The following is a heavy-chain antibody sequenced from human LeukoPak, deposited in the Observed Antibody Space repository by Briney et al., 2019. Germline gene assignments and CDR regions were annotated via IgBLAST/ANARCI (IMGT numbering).Heavy chain of an antibody. CDR3: ARDRVGQQLVGRKYYYYYMDV. CDR2: INHSGST. D-gene: IGHD6-13*01. Sequence: SETLSLTCAVYGESFSNYYWSWIRQPPGKGLEWIGEINHSGSTNYNPSLKSRVTISVDTSKNQFSLKLRSVTTADTAVYYCARDRVGQQLVGRKYYYYYMDVWGKGNTVTISS. V-gene: IGHV4-34*01. CDR1: GESFSNYY. J-gene: IGHJ6*03.